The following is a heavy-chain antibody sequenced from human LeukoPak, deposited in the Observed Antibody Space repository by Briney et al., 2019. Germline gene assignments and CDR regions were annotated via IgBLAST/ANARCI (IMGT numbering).Heavy chain of an antibody. CDR3: AYLERRFRDFYYYMDV. Sequence: SVKVSCWASGGTFSSYAISWVRQAPGQGLEWMGGIIPIFGTANYAQKFQGRVTITTDESTSTAYMELSSLRSEDTAVYYCAYLERRFRDFYYYMDVWGKGTTVTVSS. CDR1: GGTFSSYA. J-gene: IGHJ6*03. V-gene: IGHV1-69*05. CDR2: IIPIFGTA. D-gene: IGHD1-1*01.